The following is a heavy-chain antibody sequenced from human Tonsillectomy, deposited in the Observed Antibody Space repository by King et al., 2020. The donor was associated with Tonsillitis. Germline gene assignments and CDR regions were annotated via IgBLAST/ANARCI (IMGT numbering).Heavy chain of an antibody. V-gene: IGHV3-33*01. Sequence: VQLVESGGGVVQPGRSLRLSCAASGFTFSSHGLHWVRQAPGKGLEWVALIWFDGSNEYYADSVKGRFTISRDNSKNTLYLQMNSLRAEDTAMYYCARLAGDHYESSGYYDDAFDIWGQGTVVTVSS. D-gene: IGHD3-22*01. CDR1: GFTFSSHG. J-gene: IGHJ3*02. CDR2: IWFDGSNE. CDR3: ARLAGDHYESSGYYDDAFDI.